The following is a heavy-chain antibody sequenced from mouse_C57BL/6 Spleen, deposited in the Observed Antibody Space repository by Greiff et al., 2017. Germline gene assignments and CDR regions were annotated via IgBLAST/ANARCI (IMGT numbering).Heavy chain of an antibody. CDR1: GYTFTDYY. D-gene: IGHD3-2*02. CDR2: IYPGSGNT. CDR3: ARVAQAPDYYAMDY. V-gene: IGHV1-76*01. Sequence: QVQLQQSGAELVRPGASVKLSCKASGYTFTDYYINWVKQRPGQGLEWIARIYPGSGNTYYNEKFKGKATLTAEKSSSTAYMQLSSLTSEDSAVYFCARVAQAPDYYAMDYWGQGTSVTVSS. J-gene: IGHJ4*01.